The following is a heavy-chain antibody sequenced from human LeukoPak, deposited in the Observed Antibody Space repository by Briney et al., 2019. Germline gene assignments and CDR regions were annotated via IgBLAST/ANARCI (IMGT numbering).Heavy chain of an antibody. Sequence: GSLRLSCAASGFTFSSYAMSWVRQAPGKGLEWVSIISGSGDSTYYADSVKGRFTISRDNSKNTLYLQMNNLRAEDTAVYYCAKDHLWFGENPSDYWGQGTLVTVSS. V-gene: IGHV3-23*01. CDR3: AKDHLWFGENPSDY. CDR2: ISGSGDST. J-gene: IGHJ4*02. D-gene: IGHD3-10*01. CDR1: GFTFSSYA.